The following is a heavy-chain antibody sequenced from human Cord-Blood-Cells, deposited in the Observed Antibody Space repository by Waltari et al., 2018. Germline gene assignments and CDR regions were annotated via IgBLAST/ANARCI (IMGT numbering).Heavy chain of an antibody. CDR3: ARGLGYCSSTSCYNWFDP. V-gene: IGHV4-39*01. CDR2: IYSSGST. CDR1: GGSISSSSYY. Sequence: QLQLQESGPGLVKPSETLSLTCNVSGGSISSSSYYWGWIRRPPGKGLEWIGSIYSSGSTYYNPSLKSRVTISVDTSKNQFSLKLSSVTAADTAVYYCARGLGYCSSTSCYNWFDPWGQGTLVTVSS. D-gene: IGHD2-2*01. J-gene: IGHJ5*02.